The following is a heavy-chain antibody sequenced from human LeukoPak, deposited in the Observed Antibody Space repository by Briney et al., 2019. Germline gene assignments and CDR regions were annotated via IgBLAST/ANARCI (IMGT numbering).Heavy chain of an antibody. V-gene: IGHV3-15*01. CDR1: GFTFSNAW. CDR2: IKSKTDGGTT. J-gene: IGHJ4*02. D-gene: IGHD4/OR15-4a*01. CDR3: TTDGLRALTTDVIYYFDY. Sequence: GGSLRLSCAASGFTFSNAWMSWVRPAPGKGLEWVGRIKSKTDGGTTDYAAPVKGRFTISRDDSKNTLYLQMNSLKTEDTAVYYCTTDGLRALTTDVIYYFDYWGQGTLVTVSS.